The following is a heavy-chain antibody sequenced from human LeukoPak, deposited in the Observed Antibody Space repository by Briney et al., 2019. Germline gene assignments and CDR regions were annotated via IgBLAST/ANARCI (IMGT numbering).Heavy chain of an antibody. V-gene: IGHV3-23*01. CDR3: AKVQDYGDLPYYYGMDV. Sequence: GGSLRLSCAASGFTFSGYSMNWLRQAPGKGLEWVSAISGSGGSTYYADSVKGRFTISRDNSKNTLYLQMNSLRAEDTAVYYCAKVQDYGDLPYYYGMDVWGQGTTVTVSS. D-gene: IGHD4-17*01. CDR1: GFTFSGYS. J-gene: IGHJ6*02. CDR2: ISGSGGST.